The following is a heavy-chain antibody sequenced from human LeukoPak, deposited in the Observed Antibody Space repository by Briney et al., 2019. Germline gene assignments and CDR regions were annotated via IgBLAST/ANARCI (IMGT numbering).Heavy chain of an antibody. CDR1: GFTFSSYA. Sequence: GGSLRLSCAASGFTFSSYAMTWVRQAPGKGLEWVSIISASGGSTYYADSVKGRFTISRDNSNNTLFLQMNSLRAEDTAVYYCAKVRTGHYFDYWGQGTLVTVSS. V-gene: IGHV3-23*01. CDR3: AKVRTGHYFDY. CDR2: ISASGGST. J-gene: IGHJ4*02. D-gene: IGHD1-1*01.